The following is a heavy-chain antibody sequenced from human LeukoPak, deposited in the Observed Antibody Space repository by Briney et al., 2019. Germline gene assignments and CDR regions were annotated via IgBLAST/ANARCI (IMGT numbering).Heavy chain of an antibody. D-gene: IGHD4-11*01. V-gene: IGHV3-13*01. CDR2: IGVAGDT. CDR3: AKAFDYNGLRGEGGSFDC. CDR1: GFNFSKND. Sequence: GGSLRLSCVASGFNFSKNDMHWVRQTTERGLEWVSAIGVAGDTYYADPVKGRFTICRENGKNSVYLQMNSLRAGDTAVYFCAKAFDYNGLRGEGGSFDCWGQGALVTVSS. J-gene: IGHJ4*02.